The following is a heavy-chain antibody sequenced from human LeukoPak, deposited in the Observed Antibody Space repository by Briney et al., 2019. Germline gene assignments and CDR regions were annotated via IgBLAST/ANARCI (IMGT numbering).Heavy chain of an antibody. CDR3: ARDFQDTAMVVPDY. D-gene: IGHD5-18*01. V-gene: IGHV3-30-3*01. CDR2: ISYDGSNK. J-gene: IGHJ4*02. CDR1: GFTFRSYA. Sequence: GGSLRLSCAASGFTFRSYAMHWVRQAPGKGLEWVAVISYDGSNKYYADSVKGRFTISRDNSKNTLYLQMNSLRAEDTAVYYCARDFQDTAMVVPDYWGQGTLVTVSS.